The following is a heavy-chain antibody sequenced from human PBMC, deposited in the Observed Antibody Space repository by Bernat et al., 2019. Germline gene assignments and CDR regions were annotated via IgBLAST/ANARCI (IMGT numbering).Heavy chain of an antibody. V-gene: IGHV3-15*07. D-gene: IGHD6-19*01. CDR2: IKSKIDGGTT. J-gene: IGHJ5*02. CDR1: GFTFTNAW. Sequence: EVQLLESGGGLVQPGGSLRLSCAASGFTFTNAWMNWVRQAPGKGLEWVGRIKSKIDGGTTDYAAPVKGRFTISRDDSKNTLYLQMNSLKTEDTAVYFCTTPKSDSCWRLGFDPWGQGTLVTVSS. CDR3: TTPKSDSCWRLGFDP.